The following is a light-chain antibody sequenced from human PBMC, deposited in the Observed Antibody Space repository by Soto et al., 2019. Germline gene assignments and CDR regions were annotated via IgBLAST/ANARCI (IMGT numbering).Light chain of an antibody. CDR1: LSINSW. CDR3: QQYDSFTWT. Sequence: DIQMTQSPSTLSASVGDRVTITCRASLSINSWLAWYQQKAGKAPKLLIYKASTLESGVPSRFSGGESGTEFTLTISSLQPDDFATYYCQQYDSFTWTFGQGTKVEFK. V-gene: IGKV1-5*03. J-gene: IGKJ1*01. CDR2: KAS.